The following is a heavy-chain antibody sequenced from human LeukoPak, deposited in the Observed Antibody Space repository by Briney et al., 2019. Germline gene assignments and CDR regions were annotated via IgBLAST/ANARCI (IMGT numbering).Heavy chain of an antibody. J-gene: IGHJ6*02. CDR3: PRDTAISTGYYVMDV. D-gene: IGHD2-21*02. CDR1: GFTFSSYA. Sequence: GGSLRLSCVASGFTFSSYAMHWVRQAPGKGLEWVAVISYDGSNKYYADSVKGRFTISRDNSKNTLYLQMNSQRAADTAVYYCPRDTAISTGYYVMDVWGQGTPVTVSS. V-gene: IGHV3-30-3*01. CDR2: ISYDGSNK.